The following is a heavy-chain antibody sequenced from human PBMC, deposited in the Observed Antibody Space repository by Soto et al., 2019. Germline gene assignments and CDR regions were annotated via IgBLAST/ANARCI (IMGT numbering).Heavy chain of an antibody. V-gene: IGHV1-18*01. Sequence: QVQLVQSGAEVKKPGASVKVSCKASGYTFTSYGLNWVRQAPGQGLEWMGRISAYNYNTNYAQKLQGRVTMTTDTSTSKAYMELRRLRSDATAVYYCARVVGALGHWFAPWGQGTLVHVSS. J-gene: IGHJ5*02. D-gene: IGHD1-26*01. CDR3: ARVVGALGHWFAP. CDR2: ISAYNYNT. CDR1: GYTFTSYG.